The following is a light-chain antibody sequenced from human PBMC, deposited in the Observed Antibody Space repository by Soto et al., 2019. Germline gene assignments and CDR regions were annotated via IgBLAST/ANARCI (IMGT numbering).Light chain of an antibody. CDR1: SDDIGSFNL. Sequence: QSALTQPASVSGSPGQSITFSCTGSSDDIGSFNLVSWYQQYPGKAPKLILYEVYKRPLGVSDRFSGSKSGSTASLTISGLQAEDEADYHCCSYAGSRWMFGGGTKVTVL. CDR3: CSYAGSRWM. J-gene: IGLJ3*02. V-gene: IGLV2-23*02. CDR2: EVY.